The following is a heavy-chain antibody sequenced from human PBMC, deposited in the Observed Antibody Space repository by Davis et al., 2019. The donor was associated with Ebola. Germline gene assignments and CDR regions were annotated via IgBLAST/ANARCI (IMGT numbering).Heavy chain of an antibody. CDR1: GYTFTSYG. Sequence: ASVKVSCKASGYTFTSYGINWVRQAPGQGLEWMGIINPSGGSTGYAQKFQGRVTMTRNTSISTAYMELSSLRSEDTAVYYCARKPARIAVGSGMDVWGQGTTVTVSS. V-gene: IGHV1-8*02. CDR3: ARKPARIAVGSGMDV. J-gene: IGHJ6*02. D-gene: IGHD6-19*01. CDR2: INPSGGST.